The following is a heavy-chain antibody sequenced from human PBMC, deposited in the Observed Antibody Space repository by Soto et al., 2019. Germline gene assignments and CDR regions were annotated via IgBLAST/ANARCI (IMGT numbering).Heavy chain of an antibody. Sequence: GESLKISCAASGFTFSSYGMHWVRQAPGKGLEWVAVISYDGSNKYYADSVKGRFTISRDNSKNTLYLQMNSLRAEDTAVYYCAKALYYYDSSGRVDAFDIWGQGTMVTVSS. V-gene: IGHV3-30*18. J-gene: IGHJ3*02. CDR3: AKALYYYDSSGRVDAFDI. D-gene: IGHD3-22*01. CDR2: ISYDGSNK. CDR1: GFTFSSYG.